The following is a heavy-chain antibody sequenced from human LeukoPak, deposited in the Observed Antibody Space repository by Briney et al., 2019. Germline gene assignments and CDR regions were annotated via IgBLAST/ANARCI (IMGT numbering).Heavy chain of an antibody. D-gene: IGHD6-19*01. J-gene: IGHJ4*02. V-gene: IGHV3-48*04. CDR3: ARGGYSSSWGDFDY. CDR1: GFTFSSYS. Sequence: GGSLRLSCAASGFTFSSYSMNWVRQAPGKGLEWVSYISSSSSTIYYADSVKGRFTISRDNAKNSLYLQMNSLTADDTAFYYCARGGYSSSWGDFDYWGQGTLVTVSS. CDR2: ISSSSSTI.